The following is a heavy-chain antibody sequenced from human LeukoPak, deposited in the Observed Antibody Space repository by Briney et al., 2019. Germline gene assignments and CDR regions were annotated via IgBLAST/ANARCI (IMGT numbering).Heavy chain of an antibody. Sequence: GGSLRLSCAATGFISSDYYMTWIRQAPGKGLEWISSVSSNGDTTYYRDSVRGRFTISRDNAKNLLSLQMNSLRAEDTAVYYCASGGYADFDYWGQGTLVTVSS. J-gene: IGHJ4*02. CDR1: GFISSDYY. CDR2: VSSNGDTT. V-gene: IGHV3-11*01. D-gene: IGHD1-26*01. CDR3: ASGGYADFDY.